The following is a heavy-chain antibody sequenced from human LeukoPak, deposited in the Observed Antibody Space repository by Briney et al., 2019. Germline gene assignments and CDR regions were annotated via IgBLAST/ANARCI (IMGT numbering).Heavy chain of an antibody. V-gene: IGHV3-15*01. J-gene: IGHJ4*02. Sequence: PGGSLRLSCTASGFTFSSVWMSWVRQAPGKGLQWVGRIRKTADGGTADYAAPVQGRFSISRDDSKKTLYLQMNSLKTEDTAVYYCTTGGSTAGNWGQGTLVTLSS. CDR3: TTGGSTAGN. D-gene: IGHD1-14*01. CDR2: IRKTADGGTA. CDR1: GFTFSSVW.